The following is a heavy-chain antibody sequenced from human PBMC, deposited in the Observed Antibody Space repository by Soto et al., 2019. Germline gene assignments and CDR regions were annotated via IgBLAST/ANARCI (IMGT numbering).Heavy chain of an antibody. CDR2: IIPIFGTA. J-gene: IGHJ6*02. CDR3: ARGGLAVRGSTDYYYVMDV. CDR1: GGTFSSYA. Sequence: ASLKVSCKACGGTFSSYAISWVRQAPGQGLEWMGGIIPIFGTAKYAQKFQGRVTITADKSTSTAYMELSSLRSEDTAVYYCARGGLAVRGSTDYYYVMDVWGQGTTVTVSS. V-gene: IGHV1-69*06. D-gene: IGHD3-10*01.